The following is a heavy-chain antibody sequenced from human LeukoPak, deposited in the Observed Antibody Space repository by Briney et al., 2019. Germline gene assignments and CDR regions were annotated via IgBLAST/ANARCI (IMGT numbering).Heavy chain of an antibody. CDR1: GGSISSSSSY. V-gene: IGHV4-39*01. J-gene: IGHJ4*02. CDR2: IYYSGST. Sequence: PSETLSLTCTVSGGSISSSSSYWGWIRQPPGTGLEWIGSIYYSGSTYYNPSLKSRVTISVDTSKNQFSLKLSSVTAADTAVYYCARRRGIAVAGRRVYFDYWGQGTLVTVSS. D-gene: IGHD6-19*01. CDR3: ARRRGIAVAGRRVYFDY.